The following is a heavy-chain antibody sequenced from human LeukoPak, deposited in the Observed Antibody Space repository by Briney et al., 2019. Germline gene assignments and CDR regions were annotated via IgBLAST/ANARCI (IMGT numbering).Heavy chain of an antibody. CDR2: MNPNSGNT. V-gene: IGHV1-8*01. D-gene: IGHD1-26*01. CDR3: ALLTGEYYYYYGMDV. Sequence: ASVKASCKASGYTFTSYDINWVRQATGQGLEWMGWMNPNSGNTGYAQKFQGRVTMTRNTSISTAYMELSSLRSEDTAVYYCALLTGEYYYYYGMDVWGQGTTVTVSS. CDR1: GYTFTSYD. J-gene: IGHJ6*02.